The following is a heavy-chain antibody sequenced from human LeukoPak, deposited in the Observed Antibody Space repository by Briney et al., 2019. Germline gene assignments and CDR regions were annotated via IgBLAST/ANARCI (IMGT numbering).Heavy chain of an antibody. Sequence: ASVKVSCKASGYTFTGYYMHWVRQAPGQRLEWMGWINPNSGSTDYAQKFQVRVTMTRYTSISTAYMELSRLRSDDTAVYYCARGHCSGGSCYLYFDYWGQGTLVTVSS. CDR3: ARGHCSGGSCYLYFDY. V-gene: IGHV1-2*02. D-gene: IGHD2-15*01. J-gene: IGHJ4*02. CDR1: GYTFTGYY. CDR2: INPNSGST.